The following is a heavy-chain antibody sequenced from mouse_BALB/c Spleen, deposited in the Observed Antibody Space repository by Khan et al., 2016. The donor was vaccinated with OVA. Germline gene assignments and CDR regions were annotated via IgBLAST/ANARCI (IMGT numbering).Heavy chain of an antibody. CDR1: GYTFTDYY. Sequence: QVQLQQSGAELARPGASVKLSCKASGYTFTDYYINWVKLRTGQGLEWIGEISPGSGDTYYHERFKGKGTLTADKSSSPAYMQLSSLTSEASAVYFCARSSYFGYTFAYVGLGALVTVSA. J-gene: IGHJ3*01. D-gene: IGHD1-2*01. V-gene: IGHV1-77*01. CDR2: ISPGSGDT. CDR3: ARSSYFGYTFAY.